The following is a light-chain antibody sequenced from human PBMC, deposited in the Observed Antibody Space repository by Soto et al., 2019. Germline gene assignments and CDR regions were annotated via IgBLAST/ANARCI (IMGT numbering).Light chain of an antibody. J-gene: IGLJ1*01. CDR2: EDS. Sequence: QSALTQPASVSGSPGQSITISCTGTSSDVGSYNLVSWYQQYPGTAPKLMIYEDSKRPSGVSNRFSGSKSGNTASLTISGLQTEDEADYYCCSYAGSSTYVFGTGNKLTVL. V-gene: IGLV2-23*01. CDR3: CSYAGSSTYV. CDR1: SSDVGSYNL.